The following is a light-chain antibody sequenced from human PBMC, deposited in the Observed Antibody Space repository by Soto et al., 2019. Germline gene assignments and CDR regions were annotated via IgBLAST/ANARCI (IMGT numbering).Light chain of an antibody. V-gene: IGKV3-11*01. Sequence: EIVLTQSPATLSLSPGERATLSCRASQSVDNYLAWYQQKPGRAPRLLIYDASNRATGIPARFSGSGSGTDFTLTISSLEPEDFAVYYCQQRSNWPPLTFGGGTKVEIK. CDR3: QQRSNWPPLT. J-gene: IGKJ4*01. CDR1: QSVDNY. CDR2: DAS.